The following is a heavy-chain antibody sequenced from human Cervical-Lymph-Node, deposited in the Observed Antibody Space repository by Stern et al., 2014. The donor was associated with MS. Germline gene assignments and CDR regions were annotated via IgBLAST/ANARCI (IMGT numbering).Heavy chain of an antibody. Sequence: VQLVQSGAEVKKPGASVKVSCMASGYSFTSYFINWVRQAPGQGLEWMGIINPSAGNTTYAQKFQGRVVMTSDTSTGTVYMELSSLRSEDTAVYYCARDEGADYGGQGTLVTVSS. CDR1: GYSFTSYF. CDR3: ARDEGADY. CDR2: INPSAGNT. V-gene: IGHV1-46*01. J-gene: IGHJ4*02.